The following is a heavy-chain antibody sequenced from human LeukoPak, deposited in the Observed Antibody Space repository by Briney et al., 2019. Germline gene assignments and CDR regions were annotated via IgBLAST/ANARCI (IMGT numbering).Heavy chain of an antibody. D-gene: IGHD3-22*01. CDR2: VSASTFST. CDR3: AKEYDSSGYFLHYFYMDV. J-gene: IGHJ6*03. V-gene: IGHV3-23*01. Sequence: GGSLRLSCAASGFTFSDYVMSWVRQAPGKGLEWVSAVSASTFSTDYADSVKGRFTISRDNSNSTLYLQMNSLRAEDTAVYYCAKEYDSSGYFLHYFYMDVWGKGTTVSVSS. CDR1: GFTFSDYV.